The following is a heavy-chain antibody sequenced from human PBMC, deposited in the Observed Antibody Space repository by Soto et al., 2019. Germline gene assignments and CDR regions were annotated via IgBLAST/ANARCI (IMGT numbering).Heavy chain of an antibody. Sequence: GGSLRLSCAASGFTFSRYSMNWVRQAPGKGLEWLSYISTSTTTTYYADSVKGRFTISRDNAKNLLYLQMNSLRDEDTAVYYCARDDSSGYYYIYFDCWGQGTQVTVSS. V-gene: IGHV3-48*02. D-gene: IGHD3-22*01. J-gene: IGHJ4*02. CDR1: GFTFSRYS. CDR2: ISTSTTTT. CDR3: ARDDSSGYYYIYFDC.